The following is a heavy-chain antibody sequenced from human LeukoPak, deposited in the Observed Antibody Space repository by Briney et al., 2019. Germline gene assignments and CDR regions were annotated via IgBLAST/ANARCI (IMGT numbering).Heavy chain of an antibody. J-gene: IGHJ4*02. V-gene: IGHV4-39*01. CDR1: GGSISSSSYY. CDR3: ASTIADSGYFFDY. CDR2: IYYSGST. Sequence: SETLSLTCTVSGGSISSSSYYWGWIRQPPGKGLEWIGSIYYSGSTYYNPSLKSRVTISVDTSKNQFSLKLSSVTAADTAVYYCASTIADSGYFFDYWGQGTLVTVSS. D-gene: IGHD3-22*01.